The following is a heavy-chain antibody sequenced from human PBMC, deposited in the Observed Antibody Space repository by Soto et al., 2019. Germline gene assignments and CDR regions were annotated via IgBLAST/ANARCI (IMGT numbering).Heavy chain of an antibody. J-gene: IGHJ4*02. D-gene: IGHD3-10*01. CDR3: ARVLGYGWGASANNYLDF. Sequence: GGSLRLSCAASGFTFGSYWMSWVRQAPEKGLEWLATIKMDASQKKYVDSVRGRFTVSRDNAKNSLYLQIDSLRAEDTAVYYCARVLGYGWGASANNYLDFWGQGTLVTISS. V-gene: IGHV3-7*01. CDR1: GFTFGSYW. CDR2: IKMDASQK.